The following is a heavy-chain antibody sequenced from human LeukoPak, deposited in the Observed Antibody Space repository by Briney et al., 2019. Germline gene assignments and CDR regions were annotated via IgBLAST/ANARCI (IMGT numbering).Heavy chain of an antibody. J-gene: IGHJ4*02. D-gene: IGHD6-6*01. CDR1: GYTFTSYD. V-gene: IGHV1-46*01. CDR2: IHPSGSST. Sequence: ASVKVSCKASGYTFTSYDMHWGRQAPGQGLDWVGIIHPSGSSTNYAQKFQDRVTMTRDTSTSTLYMELSSLRSEATAVYYCARGSEALARPLDYWGQGTLVTVSS. CDR3: ARGSEALARPLDY.